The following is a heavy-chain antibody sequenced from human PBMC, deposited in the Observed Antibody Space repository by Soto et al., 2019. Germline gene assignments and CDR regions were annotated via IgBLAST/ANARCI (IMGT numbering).Heavy chain of an antibody. V-gene: IGHV3-23*01. CDR2: ISDSGGRT. CDR3: AKETSYDILTGYYLGS. CDR1: GFTFSNYA. D-gene: IGHD3-9*01. Sequence: EVQLLESGGGLVQPGGSLRLSCAASGFTFSNYAMSWVRQAPGKGLEWISSISDSGGRTYYADSVKGRFTISRDNYKXXLYLQVDSLRAEDTAVYHCAKETSYDILTGYYLGSWGQGALVTVSS. J-gene: IGHJ4*02.